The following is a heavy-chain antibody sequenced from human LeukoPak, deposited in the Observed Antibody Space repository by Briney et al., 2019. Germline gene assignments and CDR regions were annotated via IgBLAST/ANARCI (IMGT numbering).Heavy chain of an antibody. CDR1: GYTFTSY. Sequence: ASVKVSCKASGYTFTSYMHWVRQAPGQGLEWMGIINPSGGSTSYAQKFQGRVTMTGDTSTSTVYMELSSLRSEDTAVYYCAREWGAGYCSSTSCYAGERYYFDYWGQGTLVTVSS. V-gene: IGHV1-46*01. J-gene: IGHJ4*02. D-gene: IGHD2-2*01. CDR2: INPSGGST. CDR3: AREWGAGYCSSTSCYAGERYYFDY.